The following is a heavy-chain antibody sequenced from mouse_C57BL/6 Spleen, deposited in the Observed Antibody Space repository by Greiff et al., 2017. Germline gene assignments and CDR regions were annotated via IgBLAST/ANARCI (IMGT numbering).Heavy chain of an antibody. J-gene: IGHJ2*01. D-gene: IGHD1-1*01. CDR3: ARETVVATGFDY. CDR2: ISDGGSYT. V-gene: IGHV5-4*01. Sequence: EVQLVESGGGLVKPGGSLKLSCAASGFTFSSYAMSWVRQTPEKRLEWVATISDGGSYTYYPDNVKGRFTISRDNAKNNLYLQMSHLQSEDTAMYYCARETVVATGFDYWGQGTTLTVSS. CDR1: GFTFSSYA.